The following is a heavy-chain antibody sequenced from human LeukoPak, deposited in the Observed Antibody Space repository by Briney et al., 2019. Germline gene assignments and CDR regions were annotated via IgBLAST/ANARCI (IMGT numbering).Heavy chain of an antibody. V-gene: IGHV3-30*02. J-gene: IGHJ3*02. D-gene: IGHD3-22*01. Sequence: GGSLRLSCAASGFTFSSYGMHWVRQAPGKGLEWVAFIRYDGSNKYYADSVKGRFTISRDNSKNTLYLQMNSLRAEDTAVYYCARDSDYYDGAEAFDIWGQGTMVTVSS. CDR1: GFTFSSYG. CDR3: ARDSDYYDGAEAFDI. CDR2: IRYDGSNK.